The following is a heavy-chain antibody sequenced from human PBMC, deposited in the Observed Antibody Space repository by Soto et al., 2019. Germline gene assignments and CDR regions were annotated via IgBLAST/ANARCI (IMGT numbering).Heavy chain of an antibody. CDR1: GFTVSSNY. CDR3: ARGDSNYNFDY. V-gene: IGHV3-53*01. Sequence: PGGSLRLSCAASGFTVSSNYMSWVRQAPGKGLEWVSVIYSGGSTYYADSVKGRFTISRDNSKNTLYLQMNSLRAEDTAVYYCARGDSNYNFDYWGQGTLVTVSS. CDR2: IYSGGST. D-gene: IGHD4-4*01. J-gene: IGHJ4*02.